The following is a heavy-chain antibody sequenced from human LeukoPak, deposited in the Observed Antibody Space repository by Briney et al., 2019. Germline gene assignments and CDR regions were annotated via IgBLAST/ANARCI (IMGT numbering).Heavy chain of an antibody. CDR3: AKETGERQFFDD. J-gene: IGHJ4*02. CDR2: IYSSGST. CDR1: GGSLSNYY. V-gene: IGHV4-59*01. Sequence: SETLSLTCMVSGGSLSNYYWSWMRQPPGKGLEWIGYIYSSGSTNYNPSLKSRVTISVDTSKNQYSLKLSSVTAADTAVYYCAKETGERQFFDDWGQGTLVTVSS. D-gene: IGHD7-27*01.